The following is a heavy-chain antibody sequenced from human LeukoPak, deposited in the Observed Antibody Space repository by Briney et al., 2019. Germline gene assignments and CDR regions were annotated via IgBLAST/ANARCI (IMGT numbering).Heavy chain of an antibody. D-gene: IGHD3-9*01. CDR3: ARHILTGYYYYFDY. CDR1: GFTVSSNY. CDR2: IYSGGST. J-gene: IGHJ4*02. V-gene: IGHV3-53*01. Sequence: PGGSLRLSCAASGFTVSSNYMSWVRQAPGKGLEWVSVIYSGGSTYYADSVKGRFTISRDNSKNTLYLQMNSLRAEDTAVYYCARHILTGYYYYFDYWGQGTLVTVSS.